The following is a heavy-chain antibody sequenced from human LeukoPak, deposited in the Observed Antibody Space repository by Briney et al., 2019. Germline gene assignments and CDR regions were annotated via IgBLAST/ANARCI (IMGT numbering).Heavy chain of an antibody. J-gene: IGHJ4*02. CDR2: ISSSSSTI. D-gene: IGHD2-2*01. CDR1: GFTFSSYA. Sequence: PGGSLRLSCAASGFTFSSYAMNWVRQAPGKGLEWVSYISSSSSTIYYADSVKGRFTISRDNAKNSLYLQMNSLRAEDTAVYYCARWGYCSSTSCSYEDYWGQGTLVTVSS. V-gene: IGHV3-48*01. CDR3: ARWGYCSSTSCSYEDY.